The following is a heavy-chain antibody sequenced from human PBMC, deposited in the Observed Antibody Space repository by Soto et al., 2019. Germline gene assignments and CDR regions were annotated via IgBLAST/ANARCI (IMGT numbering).Heavy chain of an antibody. CDR2: ISSSSSTI. D-gene: IGHD3-10*01. CDR3: ARDSIHPKKLVWSY. V-gene: IGHV3-48*01. J-gene: IGHJ4*02. CDR1: GFTFSSYS. Sequence: GGSLRLSCAASGFTFSSYSMNWVRQAPGKGLEWVSYISSSSSTIYYADSVKGRFTISRDNAKNSLYLQMNSLRAEDTAVYYCARDSIHPKKLVWSYWGQGTLVTVSS.